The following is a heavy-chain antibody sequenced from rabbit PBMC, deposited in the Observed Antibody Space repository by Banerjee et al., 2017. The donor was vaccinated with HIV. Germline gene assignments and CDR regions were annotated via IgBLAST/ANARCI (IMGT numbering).Heavy chain of an antibody. Sequence: QSLEESGGGLVQPGASLTLTCTASGFSVSGSYYMCWVRQAPGKGLEWIACIDSSGSTTWYASWVNGRFTISKTSSTTVTLQLNSLTAADTATYFCARGYAGYAAYDYANLWGPGTLVTVS. CDR2: IDSSGSTT. D-gene: IGHD7-1*01. CDR1: GFSVSGSYY. V-gene: IGHV1S40*01. J-gene: IGHJ4*01. CDR3: ARGYAGYAAYDYANL.